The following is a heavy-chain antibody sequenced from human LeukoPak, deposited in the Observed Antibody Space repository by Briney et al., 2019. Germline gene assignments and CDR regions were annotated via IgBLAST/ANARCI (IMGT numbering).Heavy chain of an antibody. CDR2: IIPIFGTT. D-gene: IGHD1-26*01. CDR1: GGTFSSYA. CDR3: ARDLQVGSGDY. J-gene: IGHJ4*02. V-gene: IGHV1-69*13. Sequence: SVKVSCKASGGTFSSYAISWVRQAPGQGLEWMGGIIPIFGTTNYAQKFQGRVTITADESTSTDYMELSSLRSEDTAVYYCARDLQVGSGDYWGQGTLVTVSS.